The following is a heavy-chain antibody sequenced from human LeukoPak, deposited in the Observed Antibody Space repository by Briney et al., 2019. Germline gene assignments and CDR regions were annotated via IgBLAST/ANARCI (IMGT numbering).Heavy chain of an antibody. Sequence: SETLSLTCTVSGGSIRSSYYYWGWIRQPPGKGLEWIGSIYDSGSTYYNPSLKSRVTISVDASKNQFSLKLNSVTAADTAVYYCARIHRYCSGGACYVLDNWGQGTLVAVSS. CDR1: GGSIRSSYYY. J-gene: IGHJ4*02. V-gene: IGHV4-39*01. D-gene: IGHD2-15*01. CDR2: IYDSGST. CDR3: ARIHRYCSGGACYVLDN.